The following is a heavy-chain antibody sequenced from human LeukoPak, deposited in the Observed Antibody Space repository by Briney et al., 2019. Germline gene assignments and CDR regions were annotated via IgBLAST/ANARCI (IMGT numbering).Heavy chain of an antibody. CDR2: INWNGDSTGYGGRT. CDR1: GFTFEDYG. J-gene: IGHJ4*02. CDR3: ARAGGYSYGYYFDY. Sequence: AGGSLRLSCVAFGFTFEDYGMNWVRQAPGKGLEWVSGINWNGDSTGYGGRTGYADSVKGRFTISRDNAKKSLDLQMNSLRAEDTALYYCARAGGYSYGYYFDYWGQGTLVTVSS. V-gene: IGHV3-20*04. D-gene: IGHD5-18*01.